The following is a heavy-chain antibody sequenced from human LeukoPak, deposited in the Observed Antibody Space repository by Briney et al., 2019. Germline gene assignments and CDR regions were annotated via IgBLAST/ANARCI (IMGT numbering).Heavy chain of an antibody. CDR2: VNTDGSST. V-gene: IGHV3-74*01. J-gene: IGHJ4*02. CDR3: ARGGSSYNDEHEEFDY. Sequence: GGSLRLSCAASGFTFDDYAMHWVRQAPGKGLVWVSRVNTDGSSTSYADSVKGRFTISRDNAKNTLYLQMNSLRAEDTAVYYCARGGSSYNDEHEEFDYWGQGTVVTVSS. D-gene: IGHD3-22*01. CDR1: GFTFDDYA.